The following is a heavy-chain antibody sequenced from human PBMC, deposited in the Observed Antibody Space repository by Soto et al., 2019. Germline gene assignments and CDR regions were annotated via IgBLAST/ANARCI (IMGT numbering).Heavy chain of an antibody. Sequence: PGGSLRLSCAASGFTFSSYAMSWVRQAPGKGLEWVSAISGSGGSTYYADSVKGRFTISRDNSKNTLYLQMNSLRAEGTAVYYCAKDRGDYYGSGSSSPHYFDYWGQGTLVTVSS. CDR1: GFTFSSYA. J-gene: IGHJ4*02. CDR3: AKDRGDYYGSGSSSPHYFDY. D-gene: IGHD3-10*01. V-gene: IGHV3-23*01. CDR2: ISGSGGST.